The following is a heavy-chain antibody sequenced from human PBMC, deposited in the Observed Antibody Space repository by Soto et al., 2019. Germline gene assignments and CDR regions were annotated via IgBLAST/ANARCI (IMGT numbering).Heavy chain of an antibody. V-gene: IGHV4-61*01. Sequence: PSGTLCLTCTVSRGAVRSGSFYWSCIRQPQXKGREWIGNIYYTRRTNYNPSLKSRVTLSVNTSTNQCSLTMSSVTAADTAVYYCARGREEDVWGSYRPSRPMYFDYWGQGTLVTVSS. CDR3: ARGREEDVWGSYRPSRPMYFDY. D-gene: IGHD3-16*02. CDR2: IYYTRRT. CDR1: RGAVRSGSFY. J-gene: IGHJ4*02.